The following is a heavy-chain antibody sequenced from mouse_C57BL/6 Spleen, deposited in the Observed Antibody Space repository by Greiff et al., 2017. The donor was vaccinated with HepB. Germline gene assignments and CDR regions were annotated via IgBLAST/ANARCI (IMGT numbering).Heavy chain of an antibody. CDR2: ISGGGGNT. CDR3: ARQGGYCPFAY. CDR1: GFTFSSYT. Sequence: DVKLVESGGGLVKPGGSLKLSCAASGFTFSSYTMSWVRQTPEKRLEWVATISGGGGNTYYPDSVKGRFTISRDNAKNTLYLQMSSLRSEDTALYYCARQGGYCPFAYWGQGTLVTVSA. J-gene: IGHJ3*01. V-gene: IGHV5-9*01. D-gene: IGHD1-1*01.